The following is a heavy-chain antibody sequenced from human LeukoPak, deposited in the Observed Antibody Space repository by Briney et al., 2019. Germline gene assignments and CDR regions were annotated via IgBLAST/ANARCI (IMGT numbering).Heavy chain of an antibody. V-gene: IGHV4-39*01. Sequence: SETLSLTCTVSGGSISSSSYYWGWIRQPPGKGLEWIGSIYYSGSTYYNPSLKSRVTISVDTSKNQFSLKLSSVTAADTAVYYCARSRRSWSTFDYWGQGTLVTVSS. D-gene: IGHD6-13*01. J-gene: IGHJ4*02. CDR2: IYYSGST. CDR1: GGSISSSSYY. CDR3: ARSRRSWSTFDY.